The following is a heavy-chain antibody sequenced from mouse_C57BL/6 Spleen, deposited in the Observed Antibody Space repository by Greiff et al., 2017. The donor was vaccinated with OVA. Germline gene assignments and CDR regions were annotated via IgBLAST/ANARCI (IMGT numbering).Heavy chain of an antibody. V-gene: IGHV7-4*01. J-gene: IGHJ4*01. Sequence: EVQGVESGGGLVQPGASLRLSCAASGFTFTDYYMSWVRQPPGKAPEWLALIRNKANGYTTEYTASVKGRFTISRDNSQNILYLQMNTLRAEDSATYYCVKAPYDYERDYYAMDYWGQGTSVTVSS. D-gene: IGHD2-4*01. CDR3: VKAPYDYERDYYAMDY. CDR1: GFTFTDYY. CDR2: IRNKANGYTT.